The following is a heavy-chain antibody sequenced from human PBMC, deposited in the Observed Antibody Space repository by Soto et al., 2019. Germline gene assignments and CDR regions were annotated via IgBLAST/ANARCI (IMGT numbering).Heavy chain of an antibody. D-gene: IGHD3-3*01. CDR2: IIPIFGTA. CDR1: GGAFIIYD. Sequence: SVNVSCKASGGAFIIYDISWIRRAPGQGLEWMGGIIPIFGTANYAQKFQGRVTITADESTSTAYMELSSLRSEDTAVYYCARSLKVFGLVYYYYGMDVWGQGTTVTVSS. J-gene: IGHJ6*02. CDR3: ARSLKVFGLVYYYYGMDV. V-gene: IGHV1-69*13.